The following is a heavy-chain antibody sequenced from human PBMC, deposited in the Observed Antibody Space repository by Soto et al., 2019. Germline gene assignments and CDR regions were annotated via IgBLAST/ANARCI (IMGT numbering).Heavy chain of an antibody. J-gene: IGHJ4*02. Sequence: PSETLSLTCTVSGGSISSYYWSWIRQPPGKGLEWIGYIYYSGSTNYNPSLKSRVTISVDTSKNQFSLKLSSVTAADTAVYYCARAGYDFWSGYNDYWGQGTLVTSPQ. CDR2: IYYSGST. CDR3: ARAGYDFWSGYNDY. CDR1: GGSISSYY. D-gene: IGHD3-3*01. V-gene: IGHV4-59*01.